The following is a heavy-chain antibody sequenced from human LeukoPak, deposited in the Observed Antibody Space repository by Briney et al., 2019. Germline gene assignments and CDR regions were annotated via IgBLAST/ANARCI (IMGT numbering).Heavy chain of an antibody. V-gene: IGHV3-74*01. CDR3: ATPYCSSTSCYAGAGMDV. CDR2: INSDGSST. D-gene: IGHD2-2*01. Sequence: GGSLRLSCAASGFTFSSSWMHWVRQAPEKGLVWVSRINSDGSSTSYADSVKGRFTISRDNSKNTLYLQMNSLRAEDTAVYYCATPYCSSTSCYAGAGMDVWGQGTTVTVSS. CDR1: GFTFSSSW. J-gene: IGHJ6*02.